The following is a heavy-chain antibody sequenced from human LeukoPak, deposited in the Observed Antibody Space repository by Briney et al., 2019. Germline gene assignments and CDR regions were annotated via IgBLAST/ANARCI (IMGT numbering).Heavy chain of an antibody. J-gene: IGHJ4*02. D-gene: IGHD3-22*01. CDR2: INPNSGGT. Sequence: ASVKVSCKASGYTFTGYYMHWVRQAPGRGLEWMGWINPNSGGTNYAQKFQGRVTMTRDTSISTAYMELSRLRSDDTAVYYCARGTRSEDSSGYYLDWGQGTLVTVSS. CDR1: GYTFTGYY. V-gene: IGHV1-2*02. CDR3: ARGTRSEDSSGYYLD.